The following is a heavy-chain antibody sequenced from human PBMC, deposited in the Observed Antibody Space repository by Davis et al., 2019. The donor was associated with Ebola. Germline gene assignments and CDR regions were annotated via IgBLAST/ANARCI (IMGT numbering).Heavy chain of an antibody. D-gene: IGHD5-24*01. J-gene: IGHJ4*02. Sequence: ASVKVSCKASGYTFTNYHITWVRQAPGQGLEWMGWISAYNGNTKNAQKFQDRVTMTTDTSTTTAYMELRSLRSDDTAVYYCARAWGRWLQSIYFDYWGQGTLVTVSS. CDR2: ISAYNGNT. CDR1: GYTFTNYH. V-gene: IGHV1-18*01. CDR3: ARAWGRWLQSIYFDY.